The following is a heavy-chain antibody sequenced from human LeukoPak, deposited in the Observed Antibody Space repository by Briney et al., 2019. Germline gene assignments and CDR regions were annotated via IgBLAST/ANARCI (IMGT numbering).Heavy chain of an antibody. D-gene: IGHD3-3*01. CDR1: GYTFNSYG. CDR3: ARGDLWSGYFRWFDP. Sequence: GASVKVSCKTSGYTFNSYGISWVRQAPGQGLEWMGWINPNSGGTNYAQKFQGRVTMTRDTSISTTYMELSRLRSDDTAVYYCARGDLWSGYFRWFDPWGQGTLVTVSS. J-gene: IGHJ5*02. V-gene: IGHV1-2*02. CDR2: INPNSGGT.